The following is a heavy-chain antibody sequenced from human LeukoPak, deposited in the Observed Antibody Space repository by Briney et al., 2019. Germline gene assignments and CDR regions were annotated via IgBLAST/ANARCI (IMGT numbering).Heavy chain of an antibody. CDR2: INHSGST. D-gene: IGHD3-10*01. CDR3: ANFPGGS. J-gene: IGHJ4*02. CDR1: GFTFSTYA. V-gene: IGHV4-34*08. Sequence: PGGSLRLSCAASGFTFSTYAMSWIRQPPGEGLEWIGEINHSGSTNYNPSLKSRVTISVDTSKNQFSLKLSSVTAADTAVYYCANFPGGSGGQGTLVTVSS.